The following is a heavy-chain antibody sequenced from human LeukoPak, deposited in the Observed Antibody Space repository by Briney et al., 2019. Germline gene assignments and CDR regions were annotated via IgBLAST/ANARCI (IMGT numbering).Heavy chain of an antibody. CDR2: IKQDGSEE. CDR1: GFTFSSYW. D-gene: IGHD6-13*01. CDR3: ASDTSSSWYYSPEYFDY. V-gene: IGHV3-7*01. J-gene: IGHJ4*02. Sequence: GGSLRLSRAASGFTFSSYWMTWVRQTPGKGLEWVANIKQDGSEEYYVDSVKGRFTISRDNAKNSLYLQMNSLRAEDTAVYYCASDTSSSWYYSPEYFDYWGQGTLVTVSS.